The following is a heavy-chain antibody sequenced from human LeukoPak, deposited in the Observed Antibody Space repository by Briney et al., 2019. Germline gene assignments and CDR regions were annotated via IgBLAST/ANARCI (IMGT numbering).Heavy chain of an antibody. CDR2: ISGSGGST. CDR1: GFTFSSYA. J-gene: IGHJ4*02. Sequence: GGSLRLSCAASGFTFSSYAMSWVRQAPGKGLEWVSAISGSGGSTYYADSVKGRFTISRDNSKNTLYLQMNSLRAEDTAVYYCAKEQNYYDSSGYYPESFDYRGQGTLVTVSS. D-gene: IGHD3-22*01. V-gene: IGHV3-23*01. CDR3: AKEQNYYDSSGYYPESFDY.